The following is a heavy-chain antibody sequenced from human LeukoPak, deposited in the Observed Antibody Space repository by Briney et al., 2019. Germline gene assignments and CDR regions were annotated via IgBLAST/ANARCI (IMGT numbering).Heavy chain of an antibody. V-gene: IGHV4-59*01. CDR3: ASHSSSWYYFDY. D-gene: IGHD6-13*01. J-gene: IGHJ4*02. CDR2: IYYSGST. CDR1: GGSISSYY. Sequence: SETLSLTCTVSGGSISSYYWSWIRQPPGKGLEWIGYIYYSGSTNYNPPLKSRVTISVDTSKNQFSLKLSSVTAADTAVYYCASHSSSWYYFDYWGQGTLVTVSS.